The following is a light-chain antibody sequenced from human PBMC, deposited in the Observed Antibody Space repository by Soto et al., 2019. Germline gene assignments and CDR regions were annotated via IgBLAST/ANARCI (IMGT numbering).Light chain of an antibody. CDR3: HQRNK. CDR2: DTS. J-gene: IGKJ5*01. Sequence: ELVLTQSPATLSLSPGERATLSCRASQFLSSYLAWYQQIPGQPPRLLIYDTSYRVTGIPARFSGSRSGTDFTLTISSLEPEDFAVYFCHQRNKFGQGTRLEIK. CDR1: QFLSSY. V-gene: IGKV3-11*01.